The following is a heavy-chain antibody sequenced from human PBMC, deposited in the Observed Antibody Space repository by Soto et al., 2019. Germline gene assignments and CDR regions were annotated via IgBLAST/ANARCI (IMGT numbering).Heavy chain of an antibody. CDR2: ISYDGSST. V-gene: IGHV3-30*04. J-gene: IGHJ4*02. CDR1: GFTFSSYA. CDR3: VRAQSNPVGTGIVDF. Sequence: GGSLRLSCAASGFTFSSYAMHWVRQAPGKGLEWVAVISYDGSSTTYADSVKGRFTISRDNAKNTLYLQMNSLRAEDTAVYHCVRAQSNPVGTGIVDFWGQGALVTVSS. D-gene: IGHD3-10*01.